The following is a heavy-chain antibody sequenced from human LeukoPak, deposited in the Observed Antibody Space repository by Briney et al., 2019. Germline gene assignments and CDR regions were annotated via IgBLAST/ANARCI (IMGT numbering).Heavy chain of an antibody. J-gene: IGHJ5*02. CDR3: ARATRLLWFGELRDEFDP. CDR2: IYTSGST. CDR1: GGSISSGSYY. V-gene: IGHV4-61*02. Sequence: PSETLSLTCTASGGSISSGSYYWSWIRQPAGKGLEGIGRIYTSGSTNYNPSLKSRVTISVDTSKNQFSLKLSSVTAADTAVYYCARATRLLWFGELRDEFDPWGQGTLVTVSS. D-gene: IGHD3-10*01.